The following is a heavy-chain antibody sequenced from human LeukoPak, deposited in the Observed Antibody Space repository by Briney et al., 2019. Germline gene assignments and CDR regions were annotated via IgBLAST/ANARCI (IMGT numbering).Heavy chain of an antibody. Sequence: SETLSLTCTVSGVTISSSSYYWGWIRQPPGKGLEWIGTIFYSGTTYYNPSLKSRVTISVDTSKNQFSLKLSSVTAADTAVYYCGRVDSWFTTYIDYWGQGTLVTVSS. J-gene: IGHJ4*02. CDR3: GRVDSWFTTYIDY. CDR1: GVTISSSSYY. D-gene: IGHD3-10*01. CDR2: IFYSGTT. V-gene: IGHV4-39*07.